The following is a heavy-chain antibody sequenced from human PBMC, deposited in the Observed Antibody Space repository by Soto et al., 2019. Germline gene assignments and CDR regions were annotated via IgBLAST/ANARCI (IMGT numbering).Heavy chain of an antibody. V-gene: IGHV3-33*01. CDR2: IWYDGSNK. CDR3: ARDDSSSSPFDY. Sequence: GSLRLSCAASGFTFSSYGMHWVRQAPGKGLEWVAVIWYDGSNKYYADSVKGRFTISRDNSKNTLYLQMNSLRAEDTAVYYCARDDSSSSPFDYWGQGTLVTVSS. J-gene: IGHJ4*02. D-gene: IGHD6-6*01. CDR1: GFTFSSYG.